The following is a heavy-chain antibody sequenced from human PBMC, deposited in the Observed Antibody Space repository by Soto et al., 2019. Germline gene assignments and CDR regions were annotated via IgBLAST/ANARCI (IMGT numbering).Heavy chain of an antibody. V-gene: IGHV5-10-1*01. D-gene: IGHD3-3*01. J-gene: IGHJ6*02. CDR3: ERQEEVLEWYYGMDV. CDR1: GYSFTSYW. Sequence: GEPLKISCKRSGYSFTSYWISWARQMPGKGLEWMGRIDPSDYYPNYSPSFQGPVTISADKSIRTAYLEWSRVKALDTAMYYCERQEEVLEWYYGMDVWGQGTTVTVSS. CDR2: IDPSDYYP.